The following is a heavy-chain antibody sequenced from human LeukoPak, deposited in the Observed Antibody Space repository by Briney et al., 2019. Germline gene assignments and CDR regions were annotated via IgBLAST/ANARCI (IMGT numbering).Heavy chain of an antibody. CDR1: GFTFGDYA. J-gene: IGHJ4*02. D-gene: IGHD2-15*01. Sequence: GGSLRLSCTSSGFTFGDYAMRWVRQAPGKGLEWVSFIRSKAYGGTTEYAASVKGRFTISRDDSKSIAYLQMNSLKTEDTAVYYCTRVSLVAASVFFDYWGQGSLVTVSS. V-gene: IGHV3-49*04. CDR2: IRSKAYGGTT. CDR3: TRVSLVAASVFFDY.